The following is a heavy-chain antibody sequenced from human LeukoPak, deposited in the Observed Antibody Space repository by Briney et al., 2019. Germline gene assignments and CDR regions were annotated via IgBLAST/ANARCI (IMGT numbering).Heavy chain of an antibody. J-gene: IGHJ5*02. CDR1: GYTFNIYH. Sequence: AASVKVSCKTSGYTFNIYHVQWVRQAPGQGLEWMGVIHPNDGGTTYAQKFQGRIIMTSDTSTSTIYMELSSLRSDDTAVYYCARGDIDHWGQGTLVTVSS. CDR3: ARGDIDH. D-gene: IGHD2-15*01. CDR2: IHPNDGGT. V-gene: IGHV1-46*02.